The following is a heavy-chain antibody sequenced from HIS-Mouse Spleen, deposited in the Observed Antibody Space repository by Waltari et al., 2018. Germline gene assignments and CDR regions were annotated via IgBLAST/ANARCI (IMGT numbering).Heavy chain of an antibody. Sequence: QVQLVESGGGVVQPGRSLRLSCAASGFTFSSYAMHWGRQAPGKGLEWVAVISYDGSNKYYADSVKGRFTISRDNSKNTLYLQMNSLRAEDTAVYYCARAGTLHIVATTFDYWGQGTLVTVSS. J-gene: IGHJ4*02. CDR1: GFTFSSYA. CDR2: ISYDGSNK. D-gene: IGHD5-12*01. CDR3: ARAGTLHIVATTFDY. V-gene: IGHV3-30*04.